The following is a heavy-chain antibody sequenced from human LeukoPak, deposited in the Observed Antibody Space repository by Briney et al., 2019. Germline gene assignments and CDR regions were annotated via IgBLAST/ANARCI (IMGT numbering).Heavy chain of an antibody. Sequence: PGGSLRLSCAASGFTFSRHTMHWVRQAPGKGLEGVAVISFDGIKHYYPDSVKGRFTIARDNSKNTLYLQMSSLRGQDTAIYYCVKDRAAVLEYWGQGTLVTVSS. CDR3: VKDRAAVLEY. V-gene: IGHV3-30*18. CDR1: GFTFSRHT. CDR2: ISFDGIKH. D-gene: IGHD2-15*01. J-gene: IGHJ4*02.